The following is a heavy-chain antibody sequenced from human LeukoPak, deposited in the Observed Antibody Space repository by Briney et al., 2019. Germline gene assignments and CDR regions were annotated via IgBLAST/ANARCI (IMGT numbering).Heavy chain of an antibody. D-gene: IGHD3-10*01. CDR3: AREQLLRGIDY. J-gene: IGHJ4*02. CDR1: GFTFTSYD. Sequence: GGSLRLSCAASGFTFTSYDMNWGRQAPGKGLEWVSLISSSDTQVYYADSVKGRFTISRDNAKKPWDLQMNSLRAEYTAVYYWAREQLLRGIDYWGQGTRVTVSS. V-gene: IGHV3-21*01. CDR2: ISSSDTQV.